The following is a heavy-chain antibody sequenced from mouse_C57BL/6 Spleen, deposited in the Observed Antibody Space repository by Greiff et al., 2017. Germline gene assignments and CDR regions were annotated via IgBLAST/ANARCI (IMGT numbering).Heavy chain of an antibody. J-gene: IGHJ4*01. CDR3: ARGLPLGRAMDY. V-gene: IGHV5-17*01. CDR1: GFTFSDYG. CDR2: ISSGSSTI. Sequence: EVQVVESGGGLVKPGGSLKLSCAASGFTFSDYGMHWVRPAPEKGLEWVAYISSGSSTIYYADTVKGRFTISRDNAKNTLFRQMTSLWSEDTAMYYGARGLPLGRAMDYWGQGTSVTVSS. D-gene: IGHD4-1*01.